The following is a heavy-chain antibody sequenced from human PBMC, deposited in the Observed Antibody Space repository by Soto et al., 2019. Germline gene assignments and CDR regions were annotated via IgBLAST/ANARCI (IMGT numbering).Heavy chain of an antibody. CDR3: ARGVVEENWFDP. CDR2: IIPIFGTA. J-gene: IGHJ5*02. Sequence: SVKVSWKASGGTFSSYAISWVRQAPGQGLEWMGGIIPIFGTANYAQKFQGRVTITADKSTSTAYMELSSLRSEDTAVYYCARGVVEENWFDPWGQGTMVTVYS. D-gene: IGHD2-15*01. V-gene: IGHV1-69*06. CDR1: GGTFSSYA.